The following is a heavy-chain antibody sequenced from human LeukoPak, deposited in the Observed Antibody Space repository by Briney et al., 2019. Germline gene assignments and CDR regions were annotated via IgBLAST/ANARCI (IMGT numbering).Heavy chain of an antibody. V-gene: IGHV4-38-2*01. D-gene: IGHD3-16*01. CDR1: GYSISSGYY. CDR3: ASRRGRLSPVDY. Sequence: SETLSLTCAVSGYSISSGYYWGWIRQPPGKGLEWIGTIYHSGSTYYNLSLKSRVTISVDTSKNQFSLKLSSVTAADTAVYYCASRRGRLSPVDYWGQETLVTVSS. CDR2: IYHSGST. J-gene: IGHJ4*02.